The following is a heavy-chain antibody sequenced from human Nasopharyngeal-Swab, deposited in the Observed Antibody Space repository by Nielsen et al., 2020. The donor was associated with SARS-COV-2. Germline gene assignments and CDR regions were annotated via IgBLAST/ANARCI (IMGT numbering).Heavy chain of an antibody. CDR3: VRGDFGNYEFGMDV. J-gene: IGHJ6*02. CDR1: GFAFSDHY. Sequence: GGSLRLSCAASGFAFSDHYMDWVRQAPGKGPEWLVRLRNKARGYTTEYAASVKDRFTISRDDSKSLLSLQMNSLKSEDTAVYYCVRGDFGNYEFGMDVWGQGTTVTVSS. V-gene: IGHV3-72*01. D-gene: IGHD1-7*01. CDR2: LRNKARGYTT.